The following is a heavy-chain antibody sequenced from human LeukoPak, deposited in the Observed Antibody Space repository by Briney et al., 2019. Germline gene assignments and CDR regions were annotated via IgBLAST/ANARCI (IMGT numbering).Heavy chain of an antibody. CDR3: ERTAGGGDARGPCDI. CDR1: GYTFTSYG. V-gene: IGHV1-18*01. D-gene: IGHD2-21*02. J-gene: IGHJ3*02. CDR2: ISAYSGNT. Sequence: GASVKVSCKASGYTFTSYGISWVRQAPGQGLEWRGGISAYSGNTNYAQKLQGRGTMTTDTSTSTAYMELRSLRSDDTAVYYCERTAGGGDARGPCDIWGQGTMVTVSS.